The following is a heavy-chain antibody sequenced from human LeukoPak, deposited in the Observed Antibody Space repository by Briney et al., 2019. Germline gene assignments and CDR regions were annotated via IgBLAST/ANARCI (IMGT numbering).Heavy chain of an antibody. D-gene: IGHD1-1*01. CDR2: ISGSGGST. J-gene: IGHJ6*03. CDR3: AKGDAVQYYYYYYMDV. CDR1: GSTFSSYA. V-gene: IGHV3-23*01. Sequence: GGSLRLSCAASGSTFSSYAMSWVRQAPGKGLEWVSAISGSGGSTYYADSVKGRFTISRDNSKNTPYLQMNSLRAEDTAVYYCAKGDAVQYYYYYYMDVWGKGTTVTVSS.